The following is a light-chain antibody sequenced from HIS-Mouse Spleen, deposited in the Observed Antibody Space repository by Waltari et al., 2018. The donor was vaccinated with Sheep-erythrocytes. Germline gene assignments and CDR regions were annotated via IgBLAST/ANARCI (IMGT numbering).Light chain of an antibody. CDR3: CSYAGSYNHV. CDR1: SSDVGGYNY. V-gene: IGLV2-11*01. CDR2: DVS. Sequence: QSALTQPRSVSGSPGQSVTISCTGTSSDVGGYNYVSWYQQHPGKAPKLMIYDVSKRPSGVPDLFSGSKSGNTASLTISGLQAEHEADSYCCSYAGSYNHVFATGTKVTVL. J-gene: IGLJ1*01.